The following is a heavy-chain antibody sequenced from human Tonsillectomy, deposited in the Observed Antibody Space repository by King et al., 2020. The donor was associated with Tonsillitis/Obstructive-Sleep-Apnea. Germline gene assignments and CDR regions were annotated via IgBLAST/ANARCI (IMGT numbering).Heavy chain of an antibody. J-gene: IGHJ4*02. CDR1: GGSISSIPFY. CDR3: ARDGEYSSTNYFDN. V-gene: IGHV4-39*02. D-gene: IGHD6-6*01. Sequence: QLQESGPGLVKPSETLSLTCTVSGGSISSIPFYWDWIRQPPGKGLEWIGSIHYTGSTYYNPSLKSRVTISVDTSKNQFSLKPNSVTAADTAVYYCARDGEYSSTNYFDNCGQGTLVTVSS. CDR2: IHYTGST.